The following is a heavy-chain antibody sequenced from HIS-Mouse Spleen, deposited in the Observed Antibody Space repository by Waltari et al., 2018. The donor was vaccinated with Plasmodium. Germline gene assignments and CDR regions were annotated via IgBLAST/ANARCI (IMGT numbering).Heavy chain of an antibody. CDR2: IYYSGST. D-gene: IGHD1-26*01. Sequence: QVQLQESGPGLVKPSQTLSLPCSVSGGSIRRVGYSWSWIRQHPGKGLEWIGYIYYSGSTYYNPSLKSRVTISVDTSKNQFSLKVNSVTAADTAVYYCARWVGNWFDPWGQGTLVTVSS. J-gene: IGHJ5*02. V-gene: IGHV4-31*03. CDR1: GGSIRRVGYS. CDR3: ARWVGNWFDP.